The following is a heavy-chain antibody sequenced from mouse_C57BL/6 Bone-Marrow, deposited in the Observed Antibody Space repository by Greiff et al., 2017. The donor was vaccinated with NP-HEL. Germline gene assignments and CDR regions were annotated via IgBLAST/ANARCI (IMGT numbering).Heavy chain of an antibody. CDR2: IHPNSGST. Sequence: QVQLQQPGAELVKPGASVKLSCKASGYTFTSYWMHWVQQRPGQGLEWIGMIHPNSGSTNYNEKFKSKATLTVDKSSSTAYMQLSSLTSEDSAVYYCARGSFYYGSSFPHAMDYWGQGTSVTVSS. V-gene: IGHV1-64*01. J-gene: IGHJ4*01. D-gene: IGHD1-1*01. CDR3: ARGSFYYGSSFPHAMDY. CDR1: GYTFTSYW.